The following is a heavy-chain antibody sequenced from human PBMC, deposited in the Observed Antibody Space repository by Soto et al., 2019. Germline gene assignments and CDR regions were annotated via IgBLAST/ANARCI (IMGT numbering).Heavy chain of an antibody. J-gene: IGHJ6*02. Sequence: PGGSLRLSCAASEFTFDKYYMTWVRQAPGKGPEWVANIKPDGSEQYYVDSVKGRFTISRDNANNSLYLQMNSLRAEDTAVHFCARGNWNYYYGFDVWGQGXTVTVSS. CDR3: ARGNWNYYYGFDV. CDR1: EFTFDKYY. CDR2: IKPDGSEQ. V-gene: IGHV3-7*01. D-gene: IGHD1-20*01.